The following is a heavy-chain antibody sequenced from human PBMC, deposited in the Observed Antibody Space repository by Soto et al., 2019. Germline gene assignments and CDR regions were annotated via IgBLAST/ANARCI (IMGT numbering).Heavy chain of an antibody. J-gene: IGHJ4*02. CDR1: GGSISSSSYY. Sequence: QLQLQESGPGLVKPSETLSLTCTVSGGSISSSSYYWGWIRQPPGKGLEWIGSIYYSGSTYYNPSLKSRVTISVDTSKNQFSLKLSSVTAADTAVYYCARHLDSSGSVLLFGYWGQGTLVTVSS. CDR2: IYYSGST. CDR3: ARHLDSSGSVLLFGY. V-gene: IGHV4-39*01. D-gene: IGHD3-22*01.